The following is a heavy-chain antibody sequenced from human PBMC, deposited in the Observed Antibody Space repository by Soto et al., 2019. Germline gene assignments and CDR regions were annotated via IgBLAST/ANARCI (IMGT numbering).Heavy chain of an antibody. CDR3: VRRNVSATGIDWFDP. CDR1: GYTFTSYG. D-gene: IGHD6-13*01. V-gene: IGHV1-3*01. CDR2: INAANGDT. Sequence: ASVKVSCKASGYTFTSYGIHWGRQAPGQRLEWMGWINAANGDTKYSPKFQGRVTITRDTSASTAYMELSSLRSEDTAVYYCVRRNVSATGIDWFDPWGQGTLVTVSS. J-gene: IGHJ5*02.